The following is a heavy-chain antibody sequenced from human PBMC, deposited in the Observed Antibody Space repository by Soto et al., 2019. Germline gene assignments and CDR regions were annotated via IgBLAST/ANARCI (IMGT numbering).Heavy chain of an antibody. D-gene: IGHD3-3*01. CDR2: INHSGST. J-gene: IGHJ4*02. CDR3: AREGESYDFWSGSYTVTTYFDY. Sequence: NPSETLSLTCAVCGGSFSGYYWSWIRQPPGKGLEWIGEINHSGSTNYNPSLKSRVTISVDTSKNQFSLKLSSVTAADTAVYYCAREGESYDFWSGSYTVTTYFDYWGQGTLVTVSS. CDR1: GGSFSGYY. V-gene: IGHV4-34*01.